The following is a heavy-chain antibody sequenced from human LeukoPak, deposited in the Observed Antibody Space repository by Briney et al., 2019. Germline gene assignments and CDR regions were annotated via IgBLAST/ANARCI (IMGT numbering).Heavy chain of an antibody. CDR2: INTNTGNP. Sequence: GASVKVSCKASGYTFTGYYMHWVRQAPGQGLEWMGWINTNTGNPTYAQGFTGRFVFSLDTSVSTAYLQISSLKAEDTAVYYCARAHSQDCSSTSCHGWFDPWGQGTLVTVSS. CDR3: ARAHSQDCSSTSCHGWFDP. V-gene: IGHV7-4-1*02. CDR1: GYTFTGYY. D-gene: IGHD2-2*01. J-gene: IGHJ5*02.